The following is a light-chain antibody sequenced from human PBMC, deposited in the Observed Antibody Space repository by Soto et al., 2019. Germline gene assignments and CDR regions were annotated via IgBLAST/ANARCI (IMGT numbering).Light chain of an antibody. CDR1: QSISRH. CDR2: AAS. J-gene: IGKJ1*01. CDR3: QQYNSYWT. Sequence: DIQMTQSPSSLSASLGDRVTITCRASQSISRHLNWYQQKPGKAPRLLIYAASSLQSGVPSRFSGSGSGTEFTLTISSLQPDDFATYYCQQYNSYWTFGQGTKVEIK. V-gene: IGKV1-39*01.